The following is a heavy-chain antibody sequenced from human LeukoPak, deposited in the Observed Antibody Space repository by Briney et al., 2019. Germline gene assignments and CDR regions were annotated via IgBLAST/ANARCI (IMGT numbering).Heavy chain of an antibody. CDR1: GFPFSTYG. V-gene: IGHV3-48*04. CDR3: ASAGPGAVDFDY. D-gene: IGHD4/OR15-4a*01. J-gene: IGHJ4*02. CDR2: IGSGGIST. Sequence: GGSLRLSCAASGFPFSTYGMNWVRQAPGKGLEWGSYIGSGGISTFYADSVKGRFSISRDNTKNSLYLQMNNLRVEETAVYYCASAGPGAVDFDYWGQGMLVTVSS.